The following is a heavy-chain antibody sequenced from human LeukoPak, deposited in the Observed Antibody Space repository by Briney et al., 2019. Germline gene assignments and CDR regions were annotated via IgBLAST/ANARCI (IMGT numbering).Heavy chain of an antibody. CDR2: IYYSGST. J-gene: IGHJ3*02. CDR1: GGSISSSSYY. D-gene: IGHD3-10*01. V-gene: IGHV4-39*07. CDR3: ARGGNYYGSGSYGIDI. Sequence: PSETLSLTCTVSGGSISSSSYYWGWIRQPPGKGLEWIGSIYYSGSTYYNPSLKSRVTISVDTSRNQFSLKLSSVTAADTAVYYCARGGNYYGSGSYGIDIWGQGTMVTVSS.